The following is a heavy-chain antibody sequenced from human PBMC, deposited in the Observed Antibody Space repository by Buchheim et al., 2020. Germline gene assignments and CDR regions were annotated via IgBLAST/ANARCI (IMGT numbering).Heavy chain of an antibody. CDR3: AREGGLDDYGDYVPFDY. V-gene: IGHV1-46*01. CDR1: GYTFTSYY. Sequence: QVQLVQSGAEVKKPGASVKVSCKASGYTFTSYYMHWVRQAPGQGLEWMGIINPSGGSTSYAQKFQGRVTMTRDTSKSTVYMELSSLRSEDTAVYYCAREGGLDDYGDYVPFDYWGQGTL. D-gene: IGHD4-17*01. CDR2: INPSGGST. J-gene: IGHJ4*02.